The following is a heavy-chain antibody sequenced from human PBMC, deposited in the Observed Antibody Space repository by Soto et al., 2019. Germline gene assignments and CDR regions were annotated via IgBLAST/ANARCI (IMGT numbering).Heavy chain of an antibody. J-gene: IGHJ5*02. D-gene: IGHD2-2*01. CDR1: GGTFSSYT. Sequence: GASVKVSCKASGGTFSSYTISWVRQAPGQGLEWMGRIIPILGIANYAQKFQGRVTITADKSTSTAYMELSSLRSEDTAVYYCARDKNPQPGLDPWGQGTLVTVSS. V-gene: IGHV1-69*04. CDR3: ARDKNPQPGLDP. CDR2: IIPILGIA.